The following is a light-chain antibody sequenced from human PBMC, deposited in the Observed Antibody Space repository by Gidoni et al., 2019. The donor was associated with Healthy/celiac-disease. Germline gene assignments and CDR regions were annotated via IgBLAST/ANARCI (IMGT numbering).Light chain of an antibody. Sequence: QSALPQPASVSGSPGQSITISCTGTSSDVGGYNYVSWYQQHPGKAPKLIIYEVSNRPSGVSNRFSGSKSGNTASLTISGLQAEDEADYYCSSYTSSSTLVFGGGTKLTGL. CDR2: EVS. V-gene: IGLV2-14*01. CDR1: SSDVGGYNY. CDR3: SSYTSSSTLV. J-gene: IGLJ2*01.